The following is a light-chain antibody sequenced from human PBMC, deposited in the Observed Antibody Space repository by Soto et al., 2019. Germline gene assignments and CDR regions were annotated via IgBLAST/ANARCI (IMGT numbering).Light chain of an antibody. V-gene: IGKV1-5*01. CDR2: GAS. CDR3: QHYRRNTWS. J-gene: IGKJ1*01. Sequence: DIQMTQSPSILSASVGDRVTITCRASQSVGTWVAWYQQKPGKAPKLLIYGASNLESGVPSRFSGSGSGTEFTLTITTLQPDDFATYFCQHYRRNTWSFGPGTKVDIK. CDR1: QSVGTW.